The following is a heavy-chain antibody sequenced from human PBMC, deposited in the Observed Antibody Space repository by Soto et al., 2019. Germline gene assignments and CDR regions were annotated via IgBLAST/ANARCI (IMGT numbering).Heavy chain of an antibody. CDR3: ARGGIAAAAPPDY. CDR2: IYYSGST. J-gene: IGHJ4*02. D-gene: IGHD6-13*01. Sequence: LSLTCTVSGGSISSGGYYLSWIRQHPGKGLEWIGYIYYSGSTYYNPSLKSRVTISVDTSKNQFSLKLSSVTAADTAVYYCARGGIAAAAPPDYWGQGTLVTVSS. V-gene: IGHV4-31*03. CDR1: GGSISSGGYY.